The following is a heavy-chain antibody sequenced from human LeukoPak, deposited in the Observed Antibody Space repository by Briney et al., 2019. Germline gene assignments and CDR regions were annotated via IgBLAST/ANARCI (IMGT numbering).Heavy chain of an antibody. CDR3: ARGGGSGSYYGSYHYNYGMDV. J-gene: IGHJ6*02. D-gene: IGHD3-10*01. CDR2: IYYSGST. CDR1: GGSISSYY. V-gene: IGHV4-59*01. Sequence: SETLSLTCTVSGGSISSYYWSWIQQPPGKGLEGIGYIYYSGSTNYNPSLKSRVTISVDTSKNQFSLTLSSVTAADTAVYYCARGGGSGSYYGSYHYNYGMDVWGQGTTVTVSS.